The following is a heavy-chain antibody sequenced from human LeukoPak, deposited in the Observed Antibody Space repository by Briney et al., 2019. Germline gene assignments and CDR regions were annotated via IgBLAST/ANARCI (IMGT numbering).Heavy chain of an antibody. Sequence: PGGSLRLSCAASGFTFSSYAMSWVRQAPGKGLEWVSAISGSGGSTYYADSVKGRFTISRDNSKNTLYLQMNSLRAEDTAVYYCAKEGIYYDSSGYRPYYFDYWGQGTLVTVSS. CDR3: AKEGIYYDSSGYRPYYFDY. J-gene: IGHJ4*02. CDR1: GFTFSSYA. V-gene: IGHV3-23*01. D-gene: IGHD3-22*01. CDR2: ISGSGGST.